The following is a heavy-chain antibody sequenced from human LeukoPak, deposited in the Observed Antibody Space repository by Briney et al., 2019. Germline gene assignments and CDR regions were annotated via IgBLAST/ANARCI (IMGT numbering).Heavy chain of an antibody. CDR3: ARDYLDFWSGYYYYGMDV. CDR2: IYSGGST. J-gene: IGHJ6*02. CDR1: GFTVSSNY. D-gene: IGHD3-3*01. V-gene: IGHV3-53*01. Sequence: GGSLRLSCAASGFTVSSNYMSWVRQAPGKGLEWVSVIYSGGSTYYADSVKGRFTISRDNSKNTLYVQMNSLRAEDTAVYYCARDYLDFWSGYYYYGMDVWGQGTTVTVSS.